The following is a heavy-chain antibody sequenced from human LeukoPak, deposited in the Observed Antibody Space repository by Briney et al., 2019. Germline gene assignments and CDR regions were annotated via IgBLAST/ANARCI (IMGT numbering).Heavy chain of an antibody. J-gene: IGHJ4*02. Sequence: HPGGSLRLSCAASGFTFSSYSMNWVRQAPGKGLEWVSAIRGSGGSTYYADSVKGRFTISRDNSKNTLYLQMNSLRAEDTAVYYCAKDGAWLRSDDWGQGILVSVSS. V-gene: IGHV3-23*01. CDR3: AKDGAWLRSDD. D-gene: IGHD5-12*01. CDR2: IRGSGGST. CDR1: GFTFSSYS.